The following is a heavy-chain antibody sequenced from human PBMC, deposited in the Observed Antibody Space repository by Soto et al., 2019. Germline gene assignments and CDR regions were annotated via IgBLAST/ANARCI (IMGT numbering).Heavy chain of an antibody. CDR3: ARDGEDVLRNIPGDAFDI. Sequence: QVQLVESGGSVVQPGRSLRLSCAASGFTFSSHAMHWVRQAPGKGLEWVAVISYDGSKIYYADSVKGRFTISRDNSKNTLYLQVNSLTAEDTAVYFCARDGEDVLRNIPGDAFDIWGQGTMVTVSS. CDR1: GFTFSSHA. CDR2: ISYDGSKI. D-gene: IGHD3-3*01. J-gene: IGHJ3*02. V-gene: IGHV3-30-3*01.